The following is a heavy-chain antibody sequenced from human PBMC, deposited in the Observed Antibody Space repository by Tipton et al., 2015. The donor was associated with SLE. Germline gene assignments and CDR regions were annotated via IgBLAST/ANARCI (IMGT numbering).Heavy chain of an antibody. J-gene: IGHJ4*02. Sequence: TLSLTCTVSGGSISSYYWSWIRQPAGKGLEWIGHIYRSGNTNYNPSLRSRVTMSVDTSKNQFSLQLTSVTAADTAVYYCARDGYSAGWDGDFDYWGQGALVTVSS. CDR3: ARDGYSAGWDGDFDY. D-gene: IGHD6-19*01. V-gene: IGHV4-4*07. CDR1: GGSISSYY. CDR2: IYRSGNT.